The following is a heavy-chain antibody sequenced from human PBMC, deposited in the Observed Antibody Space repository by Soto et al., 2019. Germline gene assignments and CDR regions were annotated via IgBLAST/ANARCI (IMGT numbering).Heavy chain of an antibody. CDR2: IYWNDDK. D-gene: IGHD3-3*01. CDR1: GFSLSTSGVG. Sequence: SGPTLVKPTQTLTLTCTFSGFSLSTSGVGVGWIRQPPGKALEWLALIYWNDDKRYSPSLKSRLTITKDTSKNQVVLTMTNMDPVDTATYYCAHSYYDFWSGYDRYRDPFGWFDPWGQGTLVTVSS. CDR3: AHSYYDFWSGYDRYRDPFGWFDP. V-gene: IGHV2-5*01. J-gene: IGHJ5*02.